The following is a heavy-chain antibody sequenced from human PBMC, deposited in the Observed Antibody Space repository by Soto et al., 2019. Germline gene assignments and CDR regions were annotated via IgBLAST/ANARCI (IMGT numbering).Heavy chain of an antibody. J-gene: IGHJ5*02. Sequence: PSETLSLTCTVSGGSISSSSYYWGWIRQPPGKGLEWIGSIYYSGSTYYNPSLKSRVTISVDTSKNQFSLKLSSVTAADTAVYYCARSIRGVVVISNWFDPWGQGTLVTVSS. CDR3: ARSIRGVVVISNWFDP. D-gene: IGHD3-22*01. V-gene: IGHV4-39*01. CDR1: GGSISSSSYY. CDR2: IYYSGST.